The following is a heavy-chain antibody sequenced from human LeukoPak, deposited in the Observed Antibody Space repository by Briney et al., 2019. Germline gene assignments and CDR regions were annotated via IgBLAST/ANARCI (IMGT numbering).Heavy chain of an antibody. CDR2: IYHSGSA. D-gene: IGHD3-10*01. V-gene: IGHV4-4*02. Sequence: SETLSLTCAVSGGSISSSNWWSWVRQPPGRGLEWIGEIYHSGSANYNPSLKSRVTISVDKSKNQFSLKLRSVTAADTAAYYCARETYYGSGSYYFDYWGQGTLVTVSS. CDR1: GGSISSSNW. CDR3: ARETYYGSGSYYFDY. J-gene: IGHJ4*02.